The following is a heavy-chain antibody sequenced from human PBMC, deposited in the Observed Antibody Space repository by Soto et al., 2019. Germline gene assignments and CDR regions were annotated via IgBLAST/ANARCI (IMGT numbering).Heavy chain of an antibody. D-gene: IGHD2-8*02. CDR2: IYYSGST. Sequence: SETLSLTCTVSGGSISSYYWSWIRQPPGKGLEWIGYIYYSGSTNYNPSLKSRVTISVDTSKNQFSLKLTSVTAADTAVYYCARKKITGLLDYWGQGTLATVP. J-gene: IGHJ4*02. CDR1: GGSISSYY. V-gene: IGHV4-59*12. CDR3: ARKKITGLLDY.